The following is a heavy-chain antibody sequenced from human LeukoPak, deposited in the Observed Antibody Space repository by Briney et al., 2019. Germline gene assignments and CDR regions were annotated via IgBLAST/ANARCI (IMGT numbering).Heavy chain of an antibody. J-gene: IGHJ5*02. D-gene: IGHD6-13*01. Sequence: ASETLSLTCTVSGGSIGTYYWSWIRQPPGKGLEWIGYIYYNGYTDYNPSLKSRVTISVHTSKNRFSLKLSSVTAADTAVYYCARAVTSSSSWYKWVNWFDPWGQGTLVTVSS. V-gene: IGHV4-59*12. CDR1: GGSIGTYY. CDR2: IYYNGYT. CDR3: ARAVTSSSSWYKWVNWFDP.